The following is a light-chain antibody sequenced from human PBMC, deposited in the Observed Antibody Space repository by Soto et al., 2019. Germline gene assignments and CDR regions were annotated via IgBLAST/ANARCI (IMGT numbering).Light chain of an antibody. Sequence: QSVLTRPPSVSAAPGQKVTIPCSGSSSNIGNNYVSWYQQLPGTAPKLLIYDNNKRPSGIPDRFSGSKSGTSATLGITGLQTGDEADYYCGTWDSSLSASYVFGTGTKVTVL. V-gene: IGLV1-51*01. CDR2: DNN. J-gene: IGLJ1*01. CDR1: SSNIGNNY. CDR3: GTWDSSLSASYV.